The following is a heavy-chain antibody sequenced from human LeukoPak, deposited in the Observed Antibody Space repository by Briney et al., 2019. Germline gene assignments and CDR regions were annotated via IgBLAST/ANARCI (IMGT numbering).Heavy chain of an antibody. V-gene: IGHV4-34*01. J-gene: IGHJ4*02. CDR2: INHSGST. Sequence: SETLSLTCAVYGGSFSGYYWSWIRQPPGKGLEWIGEINHSGSTNYNPSLKSRVTISVDTSKNQFSLKLSSVTAADTAVYYCASISGYYFQFDYWGQGTLVTVSS. CDR1: GGSFSGYY. CDR3: ASISGYYFQFDY. D-gene: IGHD3-22*01.